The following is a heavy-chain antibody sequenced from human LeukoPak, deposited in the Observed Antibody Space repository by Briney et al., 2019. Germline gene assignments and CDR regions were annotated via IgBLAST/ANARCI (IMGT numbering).Heavy chain of an antibody. V-gene: IGHV3-53*01. CDR1: GFTVSSNY. CDR2: IYSNSTT. CDR3: ARGHNWFDP. J-gene: IGHJ5*02. Sequence: GGSLRLSCAASGFTVSSNYMTWVRQAPGKGLEWVSVIYSNSTTFYADSVKGRFTISRDNSKNTLYLQMNSLRAEDTAVYYCARGHNWFDPWGQGTLVTVSS.